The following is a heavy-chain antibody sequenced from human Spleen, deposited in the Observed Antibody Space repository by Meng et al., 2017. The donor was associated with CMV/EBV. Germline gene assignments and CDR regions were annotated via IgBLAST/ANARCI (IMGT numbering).Heavy chain of an antibody. CDR1: YSFTSYW. Sequence: YSFTSYWIGWLRQMPGKGLEWMGIIYPGDSDTRYSPSFQGQVTISADKSISTAYLQWSSLKASDTAMYYCARVPYCGGDCYPNWFDPWGQGTLVTVSS. CDR2: IYPGDSDT. J-gene: IGHJ5*02. D-gene: IGHD2-21*01. CDR3: ARVPYCGGDCYPNWFDP. V-gene: IGHV5-51*01.